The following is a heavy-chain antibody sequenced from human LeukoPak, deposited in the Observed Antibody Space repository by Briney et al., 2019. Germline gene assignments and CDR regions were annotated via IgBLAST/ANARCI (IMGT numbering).Heavy chain of an antibody. J-gene: IGHJ4*02. D-gene: IGHD2-21*01. CDR3: GRLSPVIIDY. CDR2: IHDSGST. V-gene: IGHV4-39*01. Sequence: SEPLSLTCTVSGASISSSSYYWGWIRQPPGKGPEWIGIIHDSGSTYYNPSLTSPVTISVDTSKNKFSLSLNSVTAADTAVYYCGRLSPVIIDYWGQGTLVSVSS. CDR1: GASISSSSYY.